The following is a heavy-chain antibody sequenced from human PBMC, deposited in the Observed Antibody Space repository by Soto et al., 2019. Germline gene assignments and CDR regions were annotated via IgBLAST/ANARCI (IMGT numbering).Heavy chain of an antibody. D-gene: IGHD2-15*01. CDR1: GFTFSSYG. Sequence: QVQLVESGGGVVQPGRSLRLSCAASGFTFSSYGMHWVRQAPGKGLEWVAVISYDGSNKYYADSVKGRFTISRDNSKNTLYLKMNSLRAEDTAVYYCAKRASGGPVDYWGQGTLVTVSS. V-gene: IGHV3-30*18. J-gene: IGHJ4*02. CDR3: AKRASGGPVDY. CDR2: ISYDGSNK.